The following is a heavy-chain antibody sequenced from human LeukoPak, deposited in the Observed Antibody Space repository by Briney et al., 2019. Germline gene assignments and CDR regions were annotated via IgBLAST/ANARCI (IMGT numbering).Heavy chain of an antibody. CDR1: GFTFSSYA. V-gene: IGHV3-23*01. D-gene: IGHD2-2*01. Sequence: GGSLRLSCAASGFTFSSYAMSWVRQAPGKGLEWVSDIGGSHGSTYYADSVKGRFTLSRDNSKNTLYLQINSLRAEDTAVYYCAKVAGDICSSTGCYGLDYYHYLDVWGKGTTVTVSS. J-gene: IGHJ6*03. CDR2: IGGSHGST. CDR3: AKVAGDICSSTGCYGLDYYHYLDV.